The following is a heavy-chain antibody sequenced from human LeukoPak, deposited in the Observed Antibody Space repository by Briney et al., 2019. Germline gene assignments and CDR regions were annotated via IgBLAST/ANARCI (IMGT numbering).Heavy chain of an antibody. J-gene: IGHJ3*02. CDR1: GFTFSSYA. Sequence: PGRSLRLSCAASGFTFSSYAMHWVRQAPGKGLEWVAVISYDGSNKYYADSVKGRFTISRDNSKNTLYLQMNSLGAEDTAVYYCARAANAFDIWGQGTMVTVSS. CDR3: ARAANAFDI. CDR2: ISYDGSNK. V-gene: IGHV3-30*04.